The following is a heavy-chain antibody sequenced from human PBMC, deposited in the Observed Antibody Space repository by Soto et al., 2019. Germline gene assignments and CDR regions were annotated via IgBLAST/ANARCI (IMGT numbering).Heavy chain of an antibody. Sequence: SVKVSCKASGYTFTSYDINWVRQATGQGLEWMGWMNPNSGNTGYAQKFQGRVTMTRNTSISTAYMELSSLRSEDTAVYYCARVSRFLEWLSPDAFDIWGQGTMVTVSS. J-gene: IGHJ3*02. CDR2: MNPNSGNT. V-gene: IGHV1-8*01. CDR1: GYTFTSYD. D-gene: IGHD3-3*01. CDR3: ARVSRFLEWLSPDAFDI.